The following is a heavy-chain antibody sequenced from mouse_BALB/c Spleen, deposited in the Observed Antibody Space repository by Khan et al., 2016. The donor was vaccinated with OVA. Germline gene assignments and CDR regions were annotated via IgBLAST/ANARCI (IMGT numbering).Heavy chain of an antibody. CDR2: IAPGSGSP. Sequence: DLVMPGAAVTLSCKASGHTFTSYWINWIKQRLGQGLEWIGRIAPGSGSPSYNDMFKGKATLTVDASSSTAYIQLSSLSSEDSAVEICSISSHYGSGHYAIDYSDQGTSVTVAS. CDR1: GHTFTSYW. V-gene: IGHV1S41*01. J-gene: IGHJ4*01. CDR3: SISSHYGSGHYAIDY. D-gene: IGHD1-1*01.